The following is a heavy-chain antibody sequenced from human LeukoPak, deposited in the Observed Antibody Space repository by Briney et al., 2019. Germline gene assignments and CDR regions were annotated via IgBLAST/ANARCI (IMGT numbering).Heavy chain of an antibody. Sequence: GGSLRLSCSASGFTFSTYAMHWVRQAPGKGLEYVSAISGDGITTYYADSVKGRFTISRDNSKITLYLQMSSLRAEDTALYYCVKDSLLGDSPFDYWGQGTLVTVSS. CDR1: GFTFSTYA. V-gene: IGHV3-64D*06. D-gene: IGHD3-16*01. J-gene: IGHJ4*02. CDR3: VKDSLLGDSPFDY. CDR2: ISGDGITT.